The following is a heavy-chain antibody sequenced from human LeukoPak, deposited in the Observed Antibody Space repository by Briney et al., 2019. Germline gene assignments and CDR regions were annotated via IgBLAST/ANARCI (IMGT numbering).Heavy chain of an antibody. V-gene: IGHV3-30*01. CDR2: ISYDGSNK. Sequence: PGGSLRLSCAASGLTFSSYAMHWVRQAPGKGLEWVAVISYDGSNKYYADSVKGRFTISRDNSKNTLYLQMNSLRAEDTAVYYCARGSAAAGTRAFDYWGQGTLVTVSS. D-gene: IGHD6-13*01. CDR1: GLTFSSYA. CDR3: ARGSAAAGTRAFDY. J-gene: IGHJ4*02.